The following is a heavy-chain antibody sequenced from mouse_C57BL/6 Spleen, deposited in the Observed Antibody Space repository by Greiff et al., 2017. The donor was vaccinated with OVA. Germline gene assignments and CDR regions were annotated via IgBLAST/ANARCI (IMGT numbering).Heavy chain of an antibody. CDR3: ARGGLTGTYWYFDV. D-gene: IGHD4-1*01. CDR1: GYTFTGYW. CDR2: ILPGSGST. V-gene: IGHV1-9*01. Sequence: VMLVESGAELMKPGASVKLSCKATGYTFTGYWIEWVKQRPGHGLEWNGEILPGSGSTNYNEKFKGKATFTADTSSNTAYMQLSSLTTEDSAIYYCARGGLTGTYWYFDVWGTGTTVTVSS. J-gene: IGHJ1*03.